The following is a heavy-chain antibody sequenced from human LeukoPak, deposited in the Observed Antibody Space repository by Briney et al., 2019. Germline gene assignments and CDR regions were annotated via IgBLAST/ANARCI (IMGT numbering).Heavy chain of an antibody. J-gene: IGHJ3*02. D-gene: IGHD1-1*01. CDR1: GFTFSSYG. CDR3: AKVRKLEASRDAFDI. CDR2: ISYDGSNK. V-gene: IGHV3-30*18. Sequence: GGSLRLSCAASGFTFSSYGMHWVRQAPGKGLEWVAVISYDGSNKYYADSVKGRFTISRDNSKNTLYLQMNSLRAEDTAVYYCAKVRKLEASRDAFDIWGQGTMVTVSS.